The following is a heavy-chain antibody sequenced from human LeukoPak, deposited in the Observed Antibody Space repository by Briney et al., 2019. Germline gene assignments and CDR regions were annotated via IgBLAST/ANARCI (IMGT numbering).Heavy chain of an antibody. CDR2: IYYSGST. J-gene: IGHJ4*02. D-gene: IGHD3-16*01. Sequence: SETLSLTCTVSGGSISSYYWSWLRQPPGKGLEWIGYIYYSGSTNYNPSHKSRVTISVDTSKNQFSLKLSSVTAADTAVYYCARERGAGGFDYWGQGTLVTVSS. V-gene: IGHV4-59*01. CDR1: GGSISSYY. CDR3: ARERGAGGFDY.